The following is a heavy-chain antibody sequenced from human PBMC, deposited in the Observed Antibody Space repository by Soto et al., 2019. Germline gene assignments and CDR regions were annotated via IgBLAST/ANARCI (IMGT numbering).Heavy chain of an antibody. CDR2: IYYSGST. J-gene: IGHJ4*02. Sequence: SETLSLTCTVSGGSISSSSYYWGWIRQPPGKGLEWIGSIYYSGSTYYNPSLKSRVTISVDTSKNQFSLKLSSVTTADTAVYYCARLNFIYGPHYFDYWGQGTLVTVSS. D-gene: IGHD3-10*01. CDR3: ARLNFIYGPHYFDY. V-gene: IGHV4-39*01. CDR1: GGSISSSSYY.